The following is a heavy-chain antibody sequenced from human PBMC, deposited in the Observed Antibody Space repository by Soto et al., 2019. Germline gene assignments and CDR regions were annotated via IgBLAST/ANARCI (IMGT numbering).Heavy chain of an antibody. V-gene: IGHV4-30-4*01. Sequence: PSETLSLTCTVSGGSTSSDNYWSWIRQPPGKGLEWIGHIYYSGNTDYNPSLKSRLAISIDTSKNRFSLKLSSVTAADTAVYFCAREGGESSDGLYYFDSWGQGSLVTVSS. CDR3: AREGGESSDGLYYFDS. CDR2: IYYSGNT. CDR1: GGSTSSDNY. J-gene: IGHJ4*02. D-gene: IGHD3-16*01.